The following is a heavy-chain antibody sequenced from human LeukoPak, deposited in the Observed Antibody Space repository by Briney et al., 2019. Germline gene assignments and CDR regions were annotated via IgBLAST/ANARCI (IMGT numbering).Heavy chain of an antibody. Sequence: GGSLRLSCAASGFTFSSYAMSWVRQAPGKGLEWVASIGPTGSDRYHADSIKGRFTISRDNANNFLYLQMNSLRAEDTAVYYCATETNGRHYDYWGQGALLTVSS. V-gene: IGHV3-21*06. CDR1: GFTFSSYA. CDR2: IGPTGSDR. D-gene: IGHD1-14*01. CDR3: ATETNGRHYDY. J-gene: IGHJ4*02.